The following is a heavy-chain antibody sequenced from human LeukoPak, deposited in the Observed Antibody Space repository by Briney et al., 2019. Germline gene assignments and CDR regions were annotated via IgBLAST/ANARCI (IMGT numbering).Heavy chain of an antibody. CDR2: IKQDGSEK. V-gene: IGHV3-7*03. J-gene: IGHJ4*02. CDR1: GFTFSSYW. D-gene: IGHD5-24*01. Sequence: GGSLRLSCAASGFTFSSYWMSWVRQAPGKGLEWVANIKQDGSEKYYVDSVKGRFTISRDNAKNSLYLQMNSLRADDTALYYCARGERWLQSFALVDYWGQGTLVTVSS. CDR3: ARGERWLQSFALVDY.